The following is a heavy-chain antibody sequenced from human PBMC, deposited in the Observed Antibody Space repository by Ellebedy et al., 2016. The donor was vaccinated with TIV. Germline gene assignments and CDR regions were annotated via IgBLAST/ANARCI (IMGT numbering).Heavy chain of an antibody. J-gene: IGHJ4*02. CDR1: GFTFSSYA. D-gene: IGHD3-10*01. Sequence: GGSLRLXXAASGFTFSSYAMHWVRQAPGKGLEWVAVISYDGSNKYYADSVKGRFTISRDNSKNTLYLQMNSLRAEDTAVYYCARDSGSGSYFSLVLWWGQGTLVTVSS. CDR3: ARDSGSGSYFSLVLW. CDR2: ISYDGSNK. V-gene: IGHV3-30*04.